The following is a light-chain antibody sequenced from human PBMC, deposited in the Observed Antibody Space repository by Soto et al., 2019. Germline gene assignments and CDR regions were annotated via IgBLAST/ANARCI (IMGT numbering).Light chain of an antibody. J-gene: IGKJ1*01. V-gene: IGKV1-5*01. CDR2: NAD. Sequence: DIQMTQSPSTLSASVGDRVTMTCRASQSISRWLAWFQQKPGKAPRMLLFNADTLERGVPSRFSGSGYGTEFTLTISSLQPDDFATYYCQQYNNYLTWSFGQGTKVEIK. CDR1: QSISRW. CDR3: QQYNNYLTWS.